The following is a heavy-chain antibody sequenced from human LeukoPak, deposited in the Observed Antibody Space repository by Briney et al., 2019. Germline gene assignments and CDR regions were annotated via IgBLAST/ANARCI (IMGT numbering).Heavy chain of an antibody. CDR2: ISAYNGKT. CDR3: ARGDYDTSSYQYY. J-gene: IGHJ4*02. Sequence: ATVKVSCEAFYYTFTSYGISWVRQAPGQGLEWMGWISAYNGKTNYAQKFQGRLTLTTDTSTSTAYMELRSLTYDDTAVYYCARGDYDTSSYQYYWGQGTLVTVSS. V-gene: IGHV1-18*01. D-gene: IGHD2-2*01. CDR1: YYTFTSYG.